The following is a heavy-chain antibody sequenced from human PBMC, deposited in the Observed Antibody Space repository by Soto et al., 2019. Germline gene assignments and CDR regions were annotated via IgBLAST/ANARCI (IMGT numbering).Heavy chain of an antibody. CDR1: GFTFSNYW. J-gene: IGHJ6*03. CDR2: INSDGSVS. V-gene: IGHV3-74*02. CDR3: ARGDCVGGTCYSLAASFYYYMDV. D-gene: IGHD2-15*01. Sequence: EVQLVESGGGLVQPGGSLRLSCAASGFTFSNYWMYWVRQAPGKGLEWVARINSDGSVSSYADSVKGRLTISRDNVKNTLYLQMDSLRAEDTAVYYCARGDCVGGTCYSLAASFYYYMDVWGKGTKVTVFS.